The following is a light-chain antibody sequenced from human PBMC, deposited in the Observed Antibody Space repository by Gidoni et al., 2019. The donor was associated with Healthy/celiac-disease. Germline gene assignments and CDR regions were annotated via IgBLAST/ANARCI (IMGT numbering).Light chain of an antibody. Sequence: DIVVTQSPLFLPVTPGEPASISCRSSQSLLHSNGYNYLDWYLQKPGQSPQLLIYLGSNRASGVPDRFSGSGSGTDFTLKISRVEAEDVGVYYCMQALQTAPTFXGXTKVEIK. CDR3: MQALQTAPT. J-gene: IGKJ4*01. V-gene: IGKV2-28*01. CDR2: LGS. CDR1: QSLLHSNGYNY.